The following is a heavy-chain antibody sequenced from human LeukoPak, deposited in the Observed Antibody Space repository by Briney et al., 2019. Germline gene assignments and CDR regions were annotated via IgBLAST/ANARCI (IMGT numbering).Heavy chain of an antibody. D-gene: IGHD3-9*01. CDR2: ISSNGGST. CDR1: GFTFSSCG. J-gene: IGHJ4*02. CDR3: ARDPAYDILTGYYFDY. Sequence: PGGSLRLSCAASGFTFSSCGMSWVRQAPGKGLEWVSAISSNGGSTYYADSVKGRFTISRDNSKNTLYLQMNSLRAEDTAVYYCARDPAYDILTGYYFDYWGQGTLVTVSS. V-gene: IGHV3-23*01.